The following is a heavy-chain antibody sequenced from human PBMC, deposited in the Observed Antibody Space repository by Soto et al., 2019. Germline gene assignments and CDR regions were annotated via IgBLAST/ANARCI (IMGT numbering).Heavy chain of an antibody. CDR1: GYTFAGYE. CDR2: INAGNGIT. J-gene: IGHJ3*02. Sequence: QVQLVQSGAEVKKPGASVKISCKASGYTFAGYEIHWVRQAPGQRLEWVGWINAGNGITTSSQNFQGRVTITRDTPATTAYMELSSLRSEATAVYYCARFWLGDLRFDIWGQGTMVTVSS. D-gene: IGHD4-17*01. CDR3: ARFWLGDLRFDI. V-gene: IGHV1-3*01.